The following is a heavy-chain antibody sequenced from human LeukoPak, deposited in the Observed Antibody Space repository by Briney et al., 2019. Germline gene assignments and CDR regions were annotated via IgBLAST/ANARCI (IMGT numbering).Heavy chain of an antibody. CDR1: GFTFSNAW. CDR2: IYRNADGGTT. Sequence: GGSLRLSCAASGFTFSNAWMTWVRQAPGKGLEWVGRIYRNADGGTTDYAAPVKGRFTISRDDSKNTLYLQMNSLKTEDTAVYYCTTDSYCSTTTCYASSNYYCVLYAWGQGTSVTVSS. D-gene: IGHD2-2*01. J-gene: IGHJ6*02. CDR3: TTDSYCSTTTCYASSNYYCVLYA. V-gene: IGHV3-15*05.